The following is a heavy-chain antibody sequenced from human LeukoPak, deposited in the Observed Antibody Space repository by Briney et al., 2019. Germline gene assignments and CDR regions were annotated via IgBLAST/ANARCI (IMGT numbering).Heavy chain of an antibody. CDR1: GGSISSSNW. D-gene: IGHD6-13*01. V-gene: IGHV4-4*02. CDR2: IYHSGST. Sequence: MPSQTLSLTCTVSGGSISSSNWWSWVRQPPGKGLEWIGEIYHSGSTNYNPSLKSRVTISVDKSKNQFSLKLSSVTAADTAVYYCARDLLAAAGLDVWGKGTTVTVSS. J-gene: IGHJ6*04. CDR3: ARDLLAAAGLDV.